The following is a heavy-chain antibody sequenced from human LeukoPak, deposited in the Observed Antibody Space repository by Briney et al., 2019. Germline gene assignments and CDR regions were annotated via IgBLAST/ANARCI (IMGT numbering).Heavy chain of an antibody. D-gene: IGHD6-13*01. CDR3: ARGSTEGPGIAAAGWFDP. CDR1: GYSFTSYW. J-gene: IGHJ5*02. CDR2: IYPGDSGT. V-gene: IGHV5-51*01. Sequence: GESLKISCKGSGYSFTSYWIGWVRQMPGKGLEWMGIIYPGDSGTRYSPSFQGQVTISADKSISTAYLQWSSLKASDTAMYYCARGSTEGPGIAAAGWFDPWGQGTLVTVSS.